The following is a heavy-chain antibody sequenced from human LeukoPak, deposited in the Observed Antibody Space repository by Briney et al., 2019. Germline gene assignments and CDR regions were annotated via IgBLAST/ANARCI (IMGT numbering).Heavy chain of an antibody. V-gene: IGHV3-11*04. CDR2: ISGSGRTT. Sequence: GGSLRLSCAASEFTVSSSYMSWVRQAPGKGLEWVSYISGSGRTTFYADSVKGRFTISRDNAKNSLYLQMSSLRVEDTAVYYCASWAGNTQSDSWSGPFDYWGQGTLVTVSS. CDR1: EFTVSSSY. CDR3: ASWAGNTQSDSWSGPFDY. D-gene: IGHD3-3*01. J-gene: IGHJ4*02.